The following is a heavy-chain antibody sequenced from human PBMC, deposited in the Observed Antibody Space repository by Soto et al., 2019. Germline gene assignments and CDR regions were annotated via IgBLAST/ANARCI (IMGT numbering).Heavy chain of an antibody. J-gene: IGHJ4*02. CDR2: MWYSGST. CDR1: GGSISDFF. D-gene: IGHD6-6*01. V-gene: IGHV4-59*01. CDR3: ARVGGVAARTFDY. Sequence: LSLTCTVSGGSISDFFWSWVRQPPGKALEWIGYMWYSGSTNYNPSLRSRVTISLGTSKNQFSLRLTSVTAADTAVYYCARVGGVAARTFDYWGQGALVTVSS.